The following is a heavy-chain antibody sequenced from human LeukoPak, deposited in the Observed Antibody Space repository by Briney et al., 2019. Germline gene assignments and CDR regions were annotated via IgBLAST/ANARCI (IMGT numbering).Heavy chain of an antibody. J-gene: IGHJ3*02. D-gene: IGHD6-19*01. CDR1: GGSISSYY. CDR3: ARDRYSSGWYFAFDI. V-gene: IGHV4-59*01. CDR2: IYYSGST. Sequence: SETLSLTCTVSGGSISSYYWSWIRRPPGKGLEWIGYIYYSGSTNYNPSLKSRVTISVDTSKNQFSLKLSSVTAADTAVYYCARDRYSSGWYFAFDIWGQGTMVTVSS.